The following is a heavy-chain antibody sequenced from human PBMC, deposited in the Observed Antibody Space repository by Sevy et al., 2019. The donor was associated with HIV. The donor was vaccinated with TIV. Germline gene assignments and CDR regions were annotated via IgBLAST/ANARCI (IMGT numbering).Heavy chain of an antibody. V-gene: IGHV3-30*02. Sequence: GGSLRLSCAASRFTFKSYGMHWVRQAPGKGLEWVTFIWNDGSTKYYSDSVRGRFTASRDNSKNTLYLHMNSLRPEDTAVYYCVKGPHPAVTTSYALDVWGQGTTVTVSS. CDR3: VKGPHPAVTTSYALDV. CDR2: IWNDGSTK. J-gene: IGHJ6*02. D-gene: IGHD4-17*01. CDR1: RFTFKSYG.